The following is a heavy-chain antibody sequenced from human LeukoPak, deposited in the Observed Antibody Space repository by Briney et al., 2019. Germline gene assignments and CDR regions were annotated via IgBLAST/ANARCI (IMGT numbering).Heavy chain of an antibody. CDR2: ISYDGSNE. CDR1: GFTFSSYG. V-gene: IGHV3-30*03. D-gene: IGHD2-2*01. Sequence: GRSLRLSCAASGFTFSSYGMHWVRQAPGKGLEWVALISYDGSNEYYADSVRGRFTISRDNSKFTLYMQMNSLRAEDTAVYYCARVRAGYCTSTSCYTGMDVWGQGTTVTVSS. CDR3: ARVRAGYCTSTSCYTGMDV. J-gene: IGHJ6*02.